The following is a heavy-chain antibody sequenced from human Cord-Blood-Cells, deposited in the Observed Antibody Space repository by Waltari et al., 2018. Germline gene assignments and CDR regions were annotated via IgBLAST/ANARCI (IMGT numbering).Heavy chain of an antibody. CDR3: AKDGLRQLGPDNWFDP. Sequence: EVQLVESGGGLVQPGRSLRLSCAASGFTFDDYAMHWVRQAPGKGLEWVSGISWNSGSIGYADSVKGRFTISRDNAKNSLYLQMNSLRAEDTALYYCAKDGLRQLGPDNWFDPWGQGTLVTVSS. CDR2: ISWNSGSI. CDR1: GFTFDDYA. V-gene: IGHV3-9*01. D-gene: IGHD6-13*01. J-gene: IGHJ5*02.